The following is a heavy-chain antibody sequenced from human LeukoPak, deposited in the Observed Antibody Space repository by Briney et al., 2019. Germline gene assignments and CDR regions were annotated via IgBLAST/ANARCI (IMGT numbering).Heavy chain of an antibody. CDR2: MYYRGSS. D-gene: IGHD3-3*01. CDR3: ARGKVAVGADPNRFLAHGWPGWFDP. V-gene: IGHV4-59*01. Sequence: SETLSLTCSVSGVSISSDYWSWIRQPPGKGLEWIGYMYYRGSSNYSPSLKSRVSISLDTSRNQFSLNLNSVTAADSAIYYCARGKVAVGADPNRFLAHGWPGWFDPWGQGTLVTVSS. J-gene: IGHJ5*02. CDR1: GVSISSDY.